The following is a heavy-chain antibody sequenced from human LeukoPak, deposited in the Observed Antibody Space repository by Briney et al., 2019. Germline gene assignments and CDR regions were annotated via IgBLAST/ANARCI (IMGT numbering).Heavy chain of an antibody. D-gene: IGHD5-24*01. Sequence: GESLKISCKASGYTFTSYWIAWERQMPGKGLEWMGIIYPGDSDTRYSPSFQGQVTLSADKSSNTASLQWSSLKASDTAMYYCARQRDGYSFDYWGQGTLVTVSS. V-gene: IGHV5-51*01. J-gene: IGHJ4*02. CDR2: IYPGDSDT. CDR3: ARQRDGYSFDY. CDR1: GYTFTSYW.